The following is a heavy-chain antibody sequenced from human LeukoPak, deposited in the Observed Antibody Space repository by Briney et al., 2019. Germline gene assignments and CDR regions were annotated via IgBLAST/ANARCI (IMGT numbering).Heavy chain of an antibody. Sequence: SETLSLTCTVSGGSISSSSYYWGWIRQPPGKGLEWIGSIYYSGSTYYNPSLKSRVTISVDTSKNQFSLKLSSVTAADTAVYYCARDGRYCSSTSCTVDYWGQGTLVTVSS. V-gene: IGHV4-39*07. CDR1: GGSISSSSYY. CDR3: ARDGRYCSSTSCTVDY. D-gene: IGHD2-2*01. J-gene: IGHJ4*02. CDR2: IYYSGST.